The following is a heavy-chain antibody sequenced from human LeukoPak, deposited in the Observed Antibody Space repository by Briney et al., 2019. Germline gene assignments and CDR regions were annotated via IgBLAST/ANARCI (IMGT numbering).Heavy chain of an antibody. CDR2: ISYDGSNK. Sequence: PGRSLRLSCAASGFTFSSYGMHWVRQAPGKGLEGVAVISYDGSNKYYADSVKGRFTISRDNSKNTLYLQMNSLRAEDTAVYYCAKRLEPSAYYDFWSGYYFDYWGQGTLVTVSS. D-gene: IGHD3-3*01. CDR3: AKRLEPSAYYDFWSGYYFDY. V-gene: IGHV3-30*18. J-gene: IGHJ4*02. CDR1: GFTFSSYG.